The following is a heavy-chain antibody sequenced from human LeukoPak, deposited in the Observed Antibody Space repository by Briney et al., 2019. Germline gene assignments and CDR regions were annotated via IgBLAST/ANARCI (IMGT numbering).Heavy chain of an antibody. CDR1: GFNLGNYA. V-gene: IGHV3-30-3*01. J-gene: IGHJ4*02. CDR3: ARDSTYYYESGSSGPHYFDN. CDR2: IPSGGFYE. D-gene: IGHD3-10*01. Sequence: GGSLRLSCAASGFNLGNYAMHWVRQAPGKGLEWVSLIPSGGFYEYYADSVKGRFTISRDDSGNTLYLQLNSLRPEDTAVYYCARDSTYYYESGSSGPHYFDNWGQGTLATVSS.